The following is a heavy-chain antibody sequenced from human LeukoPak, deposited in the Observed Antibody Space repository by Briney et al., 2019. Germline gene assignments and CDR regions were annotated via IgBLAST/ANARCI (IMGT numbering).Heavy chain of an antibody. V-gene: IGHV4-34*01. CDR3: ASAEPHPGIAVAGY. J-gene: IGHJ4*02. D-gene: IGHD6-19*01. CDR1: GGSFSGYY. CDR2: TNHSGST. Sequence: SETLSLTCAVYGGSFSGYYWSWIRQPPGKGLEWIGETNHSGSTNYNPSLKSRVTISVDTSKNQFSLKLSSVTAADTAVYYCASAEPHPGIAVAGYWGQGTLVTVSS.